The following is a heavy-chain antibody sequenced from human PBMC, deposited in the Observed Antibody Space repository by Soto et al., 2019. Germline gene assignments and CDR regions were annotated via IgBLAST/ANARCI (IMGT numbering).Heavy chain of an antibody. CDR2: ISYDGSNK. CDR3: ARDGRLLYCSSTSCSEGYYYYGMDV. V-gene: IGHV3-30-3*01. CDR1: GFTFSSYA. Sequence: GGSLRLSCAASGFTFSSYAMHWVRQAPGKGLEWVAVISYDGSNKYYADSVKGRFTISRDNSKNTLYLQMNSLRAEDTAVYYCARDGRLLYCSSTSCSEGYYYYGMDVWGQGTTVTVSS. D-gene: IGHD2-2*01. J-gene: IGHJ6*02.